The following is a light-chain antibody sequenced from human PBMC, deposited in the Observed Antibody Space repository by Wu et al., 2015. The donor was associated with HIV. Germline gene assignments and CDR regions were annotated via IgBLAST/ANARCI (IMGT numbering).Light chain of an antibody. CDR2: SAN. V-gene: IGKV1-39*01. J-gene: IGKJ2*01. CDR1: QKISTY. Sequence: DIQMTQSPPSLSASVGDRVTITCRASQKISTYLNWYQQKSGMAPRLLMDSANRLQRGVPPRFSGSGSGTEFTLTIYNVQPDDFATYFCQQSYGPFFTFGRDQTGHQT. CDR3: QQSYGPFFT.